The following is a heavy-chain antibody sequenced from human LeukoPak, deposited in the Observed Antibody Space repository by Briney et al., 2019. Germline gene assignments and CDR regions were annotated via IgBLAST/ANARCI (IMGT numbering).Heavy chain of an antibody. CDR2: ISSSGGST. D-gene: IGHD3-10*01. Sequence: PGGSLRLSCVASGFTFSSYGMSWVRQAPGKGLEWVSAISSSGGSTYYADSVKGRFTISRDNSKNTLSLRMNSQKAEDTAVYYCAKANRGFAEHFDCWGQGTLVTVSS. J-gene: IGHJ4*02. V-gene: IGHV3-23*01. CDR3: AKANRGFAEHFDC. CDR1: GFTFSSYG.